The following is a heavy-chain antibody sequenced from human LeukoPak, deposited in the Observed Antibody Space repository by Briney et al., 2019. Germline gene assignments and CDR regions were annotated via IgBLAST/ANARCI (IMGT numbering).Heavy chain of an antibody. Sequence: PGGSLRLSCAASGFTFSSYEMNWVRQAPGKGLEWISYISSSGRTIYYADSVKGRFTISRDNAKNSLYLQMNSLRVEDTAVYYCARGSLTGGYGMDVWGQGTTVTVSS. J-gene: IGHJ6*02. CDR3: ARGSLTGGYGMDV. V-gene: IGHV3-48*03. CDR2: ISSSGRTI. D-gene: IGHD1-20*01. CDR1: GFTFSSYE.